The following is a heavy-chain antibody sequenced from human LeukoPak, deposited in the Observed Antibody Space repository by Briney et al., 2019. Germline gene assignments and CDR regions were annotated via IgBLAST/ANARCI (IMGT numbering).Heavy chain of an antibody. D-gene: IGHD6-19*01. J-gene: IGHJ4*02. CDR2: IGIRGDT. Sequence: QPGGSRRLSCAASGFTLIDYDMHWVRQVIGKGLKWVSAIGIRGDTHYSGSVKGRFTISRENAESSLYLQMNSLRAEDTAVYYCARGGIQVSGIDEFDYWGQGTLVTVSS. V-gene: IGHV3-13*01. CDR1: GFTLIDYD. CDR3: ARGGIQVSGIDEFDY.